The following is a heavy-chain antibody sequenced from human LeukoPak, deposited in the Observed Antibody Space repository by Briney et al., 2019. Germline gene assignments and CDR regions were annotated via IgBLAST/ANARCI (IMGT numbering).Heavy chain of an antibody. J-gene: IGHJ4*02. CDR2: IYYSGST. V-gene: IGHV4-34*01. D-gene: IGHD5-24*01. CDR3: ASIRWLQLLDY. CDR1: GGSFSGYY. Sequence: SETLSLTCAVYGGSFSGYYWSWIRQPPGKGLEWIGSIYYSGSTYYNPSLKSRVTISVDTSKNQFSLKLSSVTAADTAVYYCASIRWLQLLDYWGQGTLVTVSS.